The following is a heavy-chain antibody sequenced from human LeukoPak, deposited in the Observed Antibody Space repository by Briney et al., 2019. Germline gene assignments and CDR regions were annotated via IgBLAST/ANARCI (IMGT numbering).Heavy chain of an antibody. D-gene: IGHD5-12*01. V-gene: IGHV4-30-4*07. CDR3: ASHSGGYAY. CDR1: GGSISSGGYS. J-gene: IGHJ4*02. Sequence: SETLSLTCAVSGGSISSGGYSWSWIRQPPGKGLEWIGYIYYSDTYYNPSLKSRVTISADTSKNQFSLRLNSVTAADTAVYYCASHSGGYAYWGQGTLVTVSS. CDR2: IYYSDT.